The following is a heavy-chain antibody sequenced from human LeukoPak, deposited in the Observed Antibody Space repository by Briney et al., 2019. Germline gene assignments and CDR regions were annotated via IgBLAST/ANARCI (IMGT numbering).Heavy chain of an antibody. CDR2: ISSSGSTI. J-gene: IGHJ3*02. Sequence: PGGSLRLSCAASGFTFSSYNMNWVRQAPGKGLEWVSYISSSGSTIYYADSVKGRFTISRDNAKNSLYLQMNSLRAEDTAVYYCARGWGSSWAFDIWGQGTMVTVSS. V-gene: IGHV3-48*04. CDR1: GFTFSSYN. D-gene: IGHD6-13*01. CDR3: ARGWGSSWAFDI.